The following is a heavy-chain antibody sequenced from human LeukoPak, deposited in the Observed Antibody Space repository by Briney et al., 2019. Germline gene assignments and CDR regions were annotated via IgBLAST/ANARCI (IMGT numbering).Heavy chain of an antibody. Sequence: SETLSLTCTDSGASISNSNYYCGWIRQPPGKGLEWIGNIYYTAYYNPSLKSRVTISVDTSKNQVPLMLRSVTAADTAVYYCATITLVRGLILYGFAPWGQGTLVTVSS. D-gene: IGHD3-10*01. J-gene: IGHJ5*02. CDR1: GASISNSNYY. CDR2: IYYTA. CDR3: ATITLVRGLILYGFAP. V-gene: IGHV4-39*01.